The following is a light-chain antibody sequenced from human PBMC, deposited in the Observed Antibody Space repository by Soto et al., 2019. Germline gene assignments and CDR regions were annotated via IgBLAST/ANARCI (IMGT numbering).Light chain of an antibody. CDR3: QQYDDYSST. V-gene: IGKV1-5*03. J-gene: IGKJ2*01. CDR2: EAS. CDR1: QTINNW. Sequence: DLQMTQSPSTLSASVGDRVTITCRASQTINNWLAWYQQKPGKAPKLLIYEASSLLSGVPSRFSGSGSGTEFTLTISSLQPDDFATYYCQQYDDYSSTFGQGTKLDIK.